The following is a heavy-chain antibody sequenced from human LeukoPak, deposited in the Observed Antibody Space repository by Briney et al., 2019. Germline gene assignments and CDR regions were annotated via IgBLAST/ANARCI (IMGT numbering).Heavy chain of an antibody. Sequence: PGGSLRLSCAASRFTVTNNYMSWVRQAPGKGLEWVSVIYAGGTTSYADSVKGRFTISRDSSKNTLYLQMNSLRAEDTAVYYCAREGYASGTRYGMDVWGQGTTVTVSS. CDR1: RFTVTNNY. J-gene: IGHJ6*02. CDR2: IYAGGTT. CDR3: AREGYASGTRYGMDV. D-gene: IGHD3-10*01. V-gene: IGHV3-66*01.